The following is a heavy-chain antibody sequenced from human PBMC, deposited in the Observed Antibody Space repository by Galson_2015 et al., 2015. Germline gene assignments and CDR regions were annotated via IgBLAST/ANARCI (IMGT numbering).Heavy chain of an antibody. CDR2: ITSSGIT. V-gene: IGHV3-23*01. CDR3: AKYTVTTPDS. Sequence: SLRLSCAGSGFTFSSYTMNWVRQAPGKGLEWVSSITSSGITYYADSVKGRFTISRDNSKNTLYLQMNSLRAEDTAVYYCAKYTVTTPDSWGQGTLVTVSS. CDR1: GFTFSSYT. D-gene: IGHD4-17*01. J-gene: IGHJ4*02.